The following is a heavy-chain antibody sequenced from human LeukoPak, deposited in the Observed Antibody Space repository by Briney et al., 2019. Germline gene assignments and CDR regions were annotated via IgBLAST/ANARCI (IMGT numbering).Heavy chain of an antibody. Sequence: GGSLRLSCAASGFTVSSNYMSWVRQAPGKGLEWVSVIYSGGSTYYADSVKGRFTISRDNSKNTLYLQMNSLRAEDTAVYYCARAPLRGGYYYYYMDVWGKGTTVTVSS. V-gene: IGHV3-66*02. CDR3: ARAPLRGGYYYYYMDV. CDR1: GFTVSSNY. D-gene: IGHD3-16*01. J-gene: IGHJ6*03. CDR2: IYSGGST.